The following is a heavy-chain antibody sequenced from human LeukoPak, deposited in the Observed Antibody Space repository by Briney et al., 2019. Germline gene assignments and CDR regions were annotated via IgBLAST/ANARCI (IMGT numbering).Heavy chain of an antibody. CDR3: ARDRAGNWEQPFYYYMDV. D-gene: IGHD1/OR15-1a*01. CDR1: GFTFSSYW. J-gene: IGHJ6*03. Sequence: PGGSLRLPCAGSGFTFSSYWMHWVRQAPGKGLVWVSRINSDGSGTSFADSVKGRFTISRDNAKNTLYLQMNSLRAEDTAVYYCARDRAGNWEQPFYYYMDVWGKGTTVAVSS. V-gene: IGHV3-74*01. CDR2: INSDGSGT.